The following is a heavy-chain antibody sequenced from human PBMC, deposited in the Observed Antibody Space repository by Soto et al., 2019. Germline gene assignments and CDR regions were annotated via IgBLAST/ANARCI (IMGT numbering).Heavy chain of an antibody. CDR2: ISYDGSDK. CDR1: GFTFSSYA. Sequence: GGSLRLSCAASGFTFSSYAMHWVRQAPGKGLEWVAVISYDGSDKYYGDSVKGRFTISRDDSKNTLYLQMNSLRVEDTAIYHCAKTAGYDYVWGSSGLDPWGQGTLVTVSS. V-gene: IGHV3-30*18. CDR3: AKTAGYDYVWGSSGLDP. D-gene: IGHD3-16*01. J-gene: IGHJ5*02.